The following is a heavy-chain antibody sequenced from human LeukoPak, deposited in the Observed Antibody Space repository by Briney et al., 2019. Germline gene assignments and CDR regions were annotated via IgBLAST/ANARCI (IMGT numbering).Heavy chain of an antibody. CDR3: ARDESKTFDY. Sequence: PGGALRLSCAASGFPFSSYSMKCVRPAPGKGLEWVSSISSSSSYIYYADSVKGRFTISRDNAKNSLYLQMNSLRAEDTAVYYCARDESKTFDYWGQGTLVTVSS. J-gene: IGHJ4*02. V-gene: IGHV3-21*01. CDR1: GFPFSSYS. CDR2: ISSSSSYI.